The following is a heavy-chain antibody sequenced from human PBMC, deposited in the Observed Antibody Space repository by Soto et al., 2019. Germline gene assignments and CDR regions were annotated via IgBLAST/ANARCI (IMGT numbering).Heavy chain of an antibody. J-gene: IGHJ3*01. V-gene: IGHV3-30-3*01. D-gene: IGHD3-3*01. CDR3: ARTPPTQVRFLERLFVDDASEA. Sequence: GGSLRLSCQASGFTFENYAMHWVRQAPGKGLEWVAVISYAGRNSRYADSVKGRFTISRDNSKNTLYLQMNSLRPEDTAVYYCARTPPTQVRFLERLFVDDASEAWGQGTKVTVSS. CDR2: ISYAGRNS. CDR1: GFTFENYA.